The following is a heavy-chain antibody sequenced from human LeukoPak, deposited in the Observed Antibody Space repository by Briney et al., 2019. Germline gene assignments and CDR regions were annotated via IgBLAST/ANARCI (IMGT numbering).Heavy chain of an antibody. CDR2: IYHSGST. D-gene: IGHD1-26*01. CDR3: ASYSGSYYDYFDY. CDR1: GGSIFSSNYY. V-gene: IGHV4-39*07. J-gene: IGHJ4*02. Sequence: SETLSLTCTVSGGSIFSSNYYWGWIRQPPGKGLEWIGSIYHSGSTYYNPSLKSRVTISVDTSKNQFSLKLSSVTAADTAVYYCASYSGSYYDYFDYWGQGTLVTVSS.